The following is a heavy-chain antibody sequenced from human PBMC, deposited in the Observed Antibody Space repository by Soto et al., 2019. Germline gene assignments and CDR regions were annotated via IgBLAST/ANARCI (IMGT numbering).Heavy chain of an antibody. CDR2: IYSSGSA. V-gene: IGHV4-4*07. CDR3: ARSSHKESWFDP. J-gene: IGHJ5*02. D-gene: IGHD6-13*01. Sequence: SETLSLTCSVSGGSVSNFYRNWSRQPAGKELEWIGRIYSSGSASYNPSLRSRVTMSVDTSKNQFSLKLDSVTAADTAVYYCARSSHKESWFDPWGQGTLVTVSS. CDR1: GGSVSNFY.